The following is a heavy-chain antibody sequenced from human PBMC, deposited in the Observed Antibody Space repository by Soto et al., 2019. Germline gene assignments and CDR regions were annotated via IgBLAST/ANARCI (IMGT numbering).Heavy chain of an antibody. D-gene: IGHD2-2*01. CDR3: ARFDIVLVPAATLYYYYGMDV. CDR2: IYYSGST. Sequence: PSETLSLTCTVSGGSISSYYWSWIRQPPGKGLEWIGYIYYSGSTNYNPSLKSRVTISVDTSKNQFSLKLSSVTAADTAVYYCARFDIVLVPAATLYYYYGMDVWGQGTTVTVSS. CDR1: GGSISSYY. V-gene: IGHV4-59*01. J-gene: IGHJ6*02.